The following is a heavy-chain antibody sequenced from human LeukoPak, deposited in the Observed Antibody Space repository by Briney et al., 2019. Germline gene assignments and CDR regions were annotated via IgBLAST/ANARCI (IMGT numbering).Heavy chain of an antibody. CDR2: ISGDGGST. J-gene: IGHJ6*02. D-gene: IGHD2-15*01. CDR3: AKEQRYCSGGSCFYYGMDV. CDR1: GFTFDDCA. V-gene: IGHV3-43*02. Sequence: PGGSLRLSCAASGFTFDDCAMHWVRQAPGKGLEWVSLISGDGGSTYYADSVKGRFTISRDNSKNSLYLQMNSLRTEDTALYYCAKEQRYCSGGSCFYYGMDVWGQGTTVTVSS.